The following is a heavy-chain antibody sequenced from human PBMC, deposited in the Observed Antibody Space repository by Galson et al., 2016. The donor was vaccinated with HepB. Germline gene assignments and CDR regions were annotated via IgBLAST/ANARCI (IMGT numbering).Heavy chain of an antibody. CDR1: GFTFRNYA. CDR3: AKSISMIVVVNFDY. D-gene: IGHD3-22*01. CDR2: ISGSGGST. J-gene: IGHJ4*02. V-gene: IGHV3-23*01. Sequence: SLRLSCAASGFTFRNYARSWVRQAPGKGLEWVSGISGSGGSTYYADSVKGRFTISRDNSKNTLYLQMNSLRAEDTAVYYCAKSISMIVVVNFDYWGQGTLVPVSS.